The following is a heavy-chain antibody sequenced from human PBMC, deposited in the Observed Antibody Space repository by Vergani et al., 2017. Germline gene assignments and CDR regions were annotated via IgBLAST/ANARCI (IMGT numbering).Heavy chain of an antibody. D-gene: IGHD1/OR15-1a*01. J-gene: IGHJ4*02. CDR2: IYHSGST. CDR1: GYSISSGYY. V-gene: IGHV4-38-2*01. Sequence: QVQLQESGPGLVKPSETLSLTCAVSGYSISSGYYWGWIRQPPGKGLEWIGSIYHSGSTYSNPSLKSRVTISVDTSKNQFSLKLSSVTAADTAVYYCARRKQGSLDYWGQGTLVTVSS. CDR3: ARRKQGSLDY.